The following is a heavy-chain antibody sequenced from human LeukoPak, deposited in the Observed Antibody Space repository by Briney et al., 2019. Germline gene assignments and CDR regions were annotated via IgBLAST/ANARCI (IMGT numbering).Heavy chain of an antibody. CDR1: GFTFSSYW. D-gene: IGHD5-12*01. J-gene: IGHJ4*02. CDR2: IKDGGTTT. V-gene: IGHV3-74*01. CDR3: TTIRPGY. Sequence: GGSLRLSCAASGFTFSSYWTHWVRQVPGKGLVWVSRIKDGGTTTDYADSVKGRFTISRDDAKNTLYLQMNSLRAEDTAVYYCTTIRPGYGGQGTLVTVSP.